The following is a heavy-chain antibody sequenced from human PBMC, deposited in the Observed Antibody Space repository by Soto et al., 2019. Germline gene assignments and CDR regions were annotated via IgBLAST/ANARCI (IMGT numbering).Heavy chain of an antibody. J-gene: IGHJ4*02. Sequence: QVQLVQSGAEVKKPGASVKVSCKASGYTFSSYGISWVRQAPGQGLEWMGWISAYNGNTNYAQKLQGRVTMTTDRSTSTAYMALRSLRCDDTAVYYCARDQSGYVGHGYWGQGTLVTVSS. CDR2: ISAYNGNT. D-gene: IGHD5-12*01. V-gene: IGHV1-18*01. CDR1: GYTFSSYG. CDR3: ARDQSGYVGHGY.